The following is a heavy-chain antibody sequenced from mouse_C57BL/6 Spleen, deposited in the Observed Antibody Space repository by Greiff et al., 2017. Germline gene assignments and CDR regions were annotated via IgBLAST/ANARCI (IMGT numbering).Heavy chain of an antibody. V-gene: IGHV1-9*01. J-gene: IGHJ4*01. CDR2: LLPGSGST. CDR3: ARYYYAMDD. CDR1: GYTFPGYW. Sequence: QVQLQQSGAELMKPGASVKLSCKATGYTFPGYWIAWVKPRPGHGLEWIGELLPGSGSTNDNETFKGKATFTAYPSSNTAYMKLSSLTTKDSANYYCARYYYAMDDWGQGTSVTVSS.